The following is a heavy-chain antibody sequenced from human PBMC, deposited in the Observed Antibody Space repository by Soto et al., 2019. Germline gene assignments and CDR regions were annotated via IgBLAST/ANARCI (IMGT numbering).Heavy chain of an antibody. CDR2: INPNSGGT. CDR3: ARDGDSNYDYYGMDV. V-gene: IGHV1-2*04. D-gene: IGHD4-4*01. Sequence: GASVKVSCKASGYTFTGYYMHWVRQAPGQGLEWMGWINPNSGGTNYAQKFQGWVTMTRDTSISTAYMELSRLRSDDTAVYYCARDGDSNYDYYGMDVWGQGTAVTVSS. J-gene: IGHJ6*02. CDR1: GYTFTGYY.